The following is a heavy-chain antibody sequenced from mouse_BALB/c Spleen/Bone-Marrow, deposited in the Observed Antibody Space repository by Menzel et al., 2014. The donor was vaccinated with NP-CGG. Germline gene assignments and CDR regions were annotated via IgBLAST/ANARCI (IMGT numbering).Heavy chain of an antibody. Sequence: DVKLVESGPELVKPPQSLSLTCTVTGYSITSGYSWHWIRQIPGNKLEWMGYIHYSGSTNYNPPLKSRISITRDTSKNQFYLQLNSVTTEDTATYYCARPGNYDPTLPYWGQGTLVTVSA. CDR2: IHYSGST. D-gene: IGHD2-4*01. CDR1: GYSITSGYS. CDR3: ARPGNYDPTLPY. V-gene: IGHV3-1*02. J-gene: IGHJ3*01.